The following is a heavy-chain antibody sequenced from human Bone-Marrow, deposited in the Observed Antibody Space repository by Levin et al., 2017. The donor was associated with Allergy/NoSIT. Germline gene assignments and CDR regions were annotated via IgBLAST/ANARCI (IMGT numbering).Heavy chain of an antibody. D-gene: IGHD2-2*01. V-gene: IGHV3-23*01. CDR2: VSGSGGST. J-gene: IGHJ4*02. Sequence: GESLKISCAASGFTFSSYAMSWVRQAPGKGLEWVSAVSGSGGSTYYADSVKGRFTISRDNSRNTLYLQMNSLRAEDTAVYYCAKTSWTPTTWGQGTLVTVSS. CDR3: AKTSWTPTT. CDR1: GFTFSSYA.